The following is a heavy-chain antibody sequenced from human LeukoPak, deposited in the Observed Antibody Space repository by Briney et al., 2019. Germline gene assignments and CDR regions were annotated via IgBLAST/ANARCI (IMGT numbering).Heavy chain of an antibody. CDR3: ARQYSSSSEVDY. D-gene: IGHD6-6*01. J-gene: IGHJ4*02. V-gene: IGHV3-11*01. CDR1: GFTFSDYA. Sequence: GGTLRLSCAASGFTFSDYAMTWVRQAPGKGLEWVSYISSSGSTIYYADSVKGRFTISRDNAKNSLYLQMNSLRAEDTAVYYCARQYSSSSEVDYWGQGTLATVSS. CDR2: ISSSGSTI.